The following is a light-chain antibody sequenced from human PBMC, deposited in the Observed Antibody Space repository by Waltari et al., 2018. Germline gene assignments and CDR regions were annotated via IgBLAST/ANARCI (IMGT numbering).Light chain of an antibody. CDR1: QSISNN. J-gene: IGKJ2*01. CDR2: GAS. CDR3: QQYYNWPQT. Sequence: TLSCRASQSISNNLAWYQQKPGQAPRLLVYGASTRATGIPARFSGSGSGTEFTLTISSLQSEDFAVYYCQQYYNWPQTFGQGTKLEIK. V-gene: IGKV3-15*01.